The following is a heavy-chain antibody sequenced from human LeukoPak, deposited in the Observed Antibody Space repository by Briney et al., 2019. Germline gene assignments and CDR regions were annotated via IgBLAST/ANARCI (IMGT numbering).Heavy chain of an antibody. V-gene: IGHV3-9*01. CDR1: GCTFDDYA. Sequence: PGRSLRLSCAASGCTFDDYAMHWVRQAPGKGLEWVSGINWNSGSIGYADSVKGRFTISRDNAKNSLYLQMNSLRAEDTALYYCAKSSSYSGYKGDFDYWGQGTLVTVSS. CDR2: INWNSGSI. J-gene: IGHJ4*02. D-gene: IGHD5-12*01. CDR3: AKSSSYSGYKGDFDY.